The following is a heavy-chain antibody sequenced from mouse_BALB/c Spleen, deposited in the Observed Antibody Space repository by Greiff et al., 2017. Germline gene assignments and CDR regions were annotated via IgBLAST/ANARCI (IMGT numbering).Heavy chain of an antibody. V-gene: IGHV5-9-4*01. D-gene: IGHD1-1*01. CDR1: GFTFSSYA. J-gene: IGHJ3*01. Sequence: EVKLMESGGGLVKPGGSLKLSCAASGFTFSSYAMSWVRQSPEKRLEWVAEISSGGSYTYYPDTVTGRFTISRDNAKNTLYLEMSSLRSEDTAMYYCARDPDYYGSSTGFAYWGQGTLVTVSA. CDR3: ARDPDYYGSSTGFAY. CDR2: ISSGGSYT.